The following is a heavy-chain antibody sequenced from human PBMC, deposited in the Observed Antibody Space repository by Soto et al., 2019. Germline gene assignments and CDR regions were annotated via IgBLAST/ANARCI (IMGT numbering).Heavy chain of an antibody. D-gene: IGHD3-22*01. CDR3: ARDRGNYYDSNGYPLDAFDI. CDR2: INSDGSST. CDR1: GFTFSSYW. J-gene: IGHJ3*02. Sequence: LRLSCAASGFTFSSYWMHWVRQAPGKGLVWVSRINSDGSSTYYADSVKGRFTISRDDSKNTLSLQMNSLRAEDTAVYYCARDRGNYYDSNGYPLDAFDIWGQGTMVTVSS. V-gene: IGHV3-74*01.